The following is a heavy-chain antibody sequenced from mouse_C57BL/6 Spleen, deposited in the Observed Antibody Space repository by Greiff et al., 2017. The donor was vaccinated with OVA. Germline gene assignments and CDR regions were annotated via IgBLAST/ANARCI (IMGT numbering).Heavy chain of an antibody. Sequence: VMLVESGAELARPGASVKLSCKASGYTFTSYGISWVKQRTGQGLEWIGEIYPRSGNTYYNEKFKGKATLTADKSSSTAYMELRSLTSEDSAVYFCARDDYDDFPFDYWGQGTTLTVSS. CDR2: IYPRSGNT. CDR1: GYTFTSYG. V-gene: IGHV1-81*01. J-gene: IGHJ2*01. D-gene: IGHD2-4*01. CDR3: ARDDYDDFPFDY.